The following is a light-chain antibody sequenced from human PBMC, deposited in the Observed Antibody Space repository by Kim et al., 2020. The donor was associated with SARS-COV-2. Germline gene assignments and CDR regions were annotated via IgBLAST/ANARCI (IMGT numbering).Light chain of an antibody. Sequence: ASVKLTCTLSSGHNSYAIAWHQQQPDKGPRYLMKLDSDGSHNKGDGIPDRFSGSSSGAERYLTISSLQSEDEADYYCQTWGTGIRVFGGGTQLTVL. CDR1: SGHNSYA. V-gene: IGLV4-69*01. J-gene: IGLJ2*01. CDR2: LDSDGSH. CDR3: QTWGTGIRV.